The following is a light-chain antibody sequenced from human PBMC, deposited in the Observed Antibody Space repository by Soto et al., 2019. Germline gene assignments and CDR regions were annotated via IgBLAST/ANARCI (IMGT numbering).Light chain of an antibody. CDR3: QQSYSSPFT. V-gene: IGKV1-39*01. CDR2: AAS. Sequence: DIQMTQSPFSLSASVGGRVTITCRASQSIGINLNWYQQKPGKAPKLLIYAASSLKSGVPPRFSGSGSGTDFTLTISSLQPEDFATYYCQQSYSSPFTFCQGTILEIK. CDR1: QSIGIN. J-gene: IGKJ2*01.